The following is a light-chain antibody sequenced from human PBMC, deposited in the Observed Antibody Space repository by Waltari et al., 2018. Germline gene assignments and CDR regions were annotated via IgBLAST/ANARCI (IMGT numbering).Light chain of an antibody. Sequence: QSVLTQPPSVSGAPRQRVTISCTGSSSNIGAGFDVNWYQQLPGTAPKLLIFGNNNRPSGVPDRFSGSKSGTSASLAITGLQAEDEADYYCQSYDSSLFVVFGGGTKLTVL. V-gene: IGLV1-40*01. CDR3: QSYDSSLFVV. CDR2: GNN. CDR1: SSNIGAGFD. J-gene: IGLJ2*01.